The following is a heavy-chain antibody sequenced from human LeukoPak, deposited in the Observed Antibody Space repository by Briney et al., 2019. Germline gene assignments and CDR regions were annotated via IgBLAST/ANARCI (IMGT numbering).Heavy chain of an antibody. J-gene: IGHJ4*02. D-gene: IGHD1-26*01. CDR1: GFTFRNYV. CDR2: ISYDGSNK. CDR3: AKSGGSYFDY. Sequence: GGSLGLSCAASGFTFRNYVIHWVRQAPGKGLEWVAVISYDGSNKYYADSVKGRFTISRDNSKNTLYLQMNSLRAEDTAVYYCAKSGGSYFDYWGQGTLVTVSS. V-gene: IGHV3-30*18.